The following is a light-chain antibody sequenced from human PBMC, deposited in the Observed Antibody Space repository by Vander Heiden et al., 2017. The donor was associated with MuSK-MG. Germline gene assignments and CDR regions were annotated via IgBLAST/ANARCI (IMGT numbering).Light chain of an antibody. CDR2: GTF. CDR1: QTVSIS. CDR3: QQYSNWPQT. Sequence: EIVMTQSPATLSVSPGERATLSCRASQTVSISLAWYQQKPGQAPSLLISGTFTRATGIPARFSGSGSGTEFTLTISSLESEDFAVYYCQQYSNWPQTFGPGTKVQIK. J-gene: IGKJ1*01. V-gene: IGKV3-15*01.